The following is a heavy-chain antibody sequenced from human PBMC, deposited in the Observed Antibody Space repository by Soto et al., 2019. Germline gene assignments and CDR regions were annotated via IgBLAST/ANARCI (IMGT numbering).Heavy chain of an antibody. D-gene: IGHD2-2*01. Sequence: EVQLLESGGGLVQPGGSLRLSCAASGITFHSYVMRWIRQAPGKGLEWVSSISGSGDRTYYAGSVKGRFTISRDNSKNTLYLKMDSLRDEDTAMYYCARVALESIGTTYYADHCGHGTRVTVSS. CDR3: ARVALESIGTTYYADH. CDR2: ISGSGDRT. J-gene: IGHJ4*01. CDR1: GITFHSYV. V-gene: IGHV3-23*01.